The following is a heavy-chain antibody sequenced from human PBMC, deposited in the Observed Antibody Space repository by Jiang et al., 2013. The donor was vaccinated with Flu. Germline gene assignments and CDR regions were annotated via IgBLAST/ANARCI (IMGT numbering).Heavy chain of an antibody. D-gene: IGHD1-26*01. CDR3: ARRSLRQTSGSYWFWFDP. CDR2: INHSGST. Sequence: LLKPSETLSLTCAVYGGSFSGYYWSWIRQPPGKGLEWIGEINHSGSTNYNPSLKSRVTISVDTSKNQFSLKLSSVTAADTAVYYCARRSLRQTSGSYWFWFDPWGQGTLVTVSS. J-gene: IGHJ5*02. CDR1: GGSFSGYY. V-gene: IGHV4-34*01.